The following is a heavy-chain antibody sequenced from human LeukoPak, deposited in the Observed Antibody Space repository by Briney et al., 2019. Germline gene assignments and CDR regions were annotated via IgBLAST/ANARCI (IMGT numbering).Heavy chain of an antibody. J-gene: IGHJ5*02. Sequence: KPSETLSLTCAVNGGSFSGYYWSWIRQPPGKGLEWIGEINHSGSTNYNPSLKSRVTISVDTSKNQFSLKLSSVTAADTAVYYCARELWDSSSPRAFDPWGQGTLVTVSS. CDR2: INHSGST. CDR3: ARELWDSSSPRAFDP. CDR1: GGSFSGYY. D-gene: IGHD6-6*01. V-gene: IGHV4-34*01.